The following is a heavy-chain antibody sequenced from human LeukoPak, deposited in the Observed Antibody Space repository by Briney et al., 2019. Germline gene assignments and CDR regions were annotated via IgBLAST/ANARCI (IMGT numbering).Heavy chain of an antibody. CDR1: GFTFS. Sequence: GGSLRLSCEASGFTFSMNWARQAPGKGLEWVSSIDSSGGYMFYADSVKGRFTISRDNAKSSMWLQMNSLRDEDTAVYYCARDQTPFYWGQGSLVTVSS. CDR3: ARDQTPFY. CDR2: IDSSGGYM. V-gene: IGHV3-21*01. D-gene: IGHD2-15*01. J-gene: IGHJ4*02.